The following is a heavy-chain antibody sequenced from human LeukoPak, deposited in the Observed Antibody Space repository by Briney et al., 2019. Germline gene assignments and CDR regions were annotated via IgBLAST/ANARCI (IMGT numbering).Heavy chain of an antibody. J-gene: IGHJ4*02. CDR1: GGSISSGDYY. CDR3: ARHGYGSGSYYTPFDY. Sequence: SETLSLTCTVSGGSISSGDYYWSWIRQPPGKGLEWIGYIYYSGSTYYNPSLKSRVTISVDTSKNQFSLKLSSVTAADTAVYYCARHGYGSGSYYTPFDYWGQGTLVTVSS. V-gene: IGHV4-30-4*01. D-gene: IGHD3-10*01. CDR2: IYYSGST.